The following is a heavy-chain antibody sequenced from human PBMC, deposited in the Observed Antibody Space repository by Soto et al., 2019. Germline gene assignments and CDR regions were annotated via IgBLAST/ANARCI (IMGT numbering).Heavy chain of an antibody. CDR3: ARSAIAVAGYFDY. J-gene: IGHJ4*02. V-gene: IGHV1-2*04. CDR1: GYTFTVYY. D-gene: IGHD6-19*01. Sequence: ASVKVSCKASGYTFTVYYMYWVRQAPGQGLEWMGWINPNSGGTNYAQKFQGWVTMTRDTSISTAYMELSRLRSDDTAVYYCARSAIAVAGYFDYWGQGTLVTVSS. CDR2: INPNSGGT.